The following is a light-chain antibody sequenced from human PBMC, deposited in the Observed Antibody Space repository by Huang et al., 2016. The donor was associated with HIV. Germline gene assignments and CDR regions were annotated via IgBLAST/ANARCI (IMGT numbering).Light chain of an antibody. CDR1: QSVNSK. CDR3: QQYSKWPPNT. J-gene: IGKJ2*01. V-gene: IGKV3-15*01. CDR2: GAS. Sequence: EIVMTQSPATLSLSPGERATLSCRASQSVNSKLAWYQQKPGQAPRLLIYGASTRATGVPGRFRGSGSGTEFTLTISSLQSEDFAVYYCQQYSKWPPNTFGQGTKLESK.